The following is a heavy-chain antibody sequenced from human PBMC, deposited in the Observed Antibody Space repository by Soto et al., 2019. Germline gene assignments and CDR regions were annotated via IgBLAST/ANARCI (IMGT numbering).Heavy chain of an antibody. D-gene: IGHD1-20*01. Sequence: GASVKVSCKASGDTFSTFAISWVRQAPGQGLEWMGGIIPIFGTPDYAQHFPGRVTISADESTKTAYLELSSLRPKDTAVYYCARSPGITGTRASQYAMDVWGQGTTVTVSS. CDR2: IIPIFGTP. CDR1: GDTFSTFA. J-gene: IGHJ6*02. CDR3: ARSPGITGTRASQYAMDV. V-gene: IGHV1-69*13.